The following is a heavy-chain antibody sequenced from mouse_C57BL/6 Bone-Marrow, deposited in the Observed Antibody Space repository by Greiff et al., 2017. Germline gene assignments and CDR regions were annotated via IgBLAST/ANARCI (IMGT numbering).Heavy chain of an antibody. Sequence: EVKLVESGGGLVKPGGSLKLSCAASGFTFSDYGMHWVRQAPEQGLEWVAYISSGSSTIYYADTVKGRFTISRDNAKNTLFLQMTSLRAEDTAMYYCASNWDPYWGQGTLVTVSA. J-gene: IGHJ3*01. CDR3: ASNWDPY. V-gene: IGHV5-17*01. CDR1: GFTFSDYG. D-gene: IGHD4-1*01. CDR2: ISSGSSTI.